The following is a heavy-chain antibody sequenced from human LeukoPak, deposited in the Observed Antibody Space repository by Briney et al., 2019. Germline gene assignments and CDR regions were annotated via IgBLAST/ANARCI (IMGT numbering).Heavy chain of an antibody. Sequence: SETLSLTCAVYGGSFSGYYWSWIRQPPGKGLEWIGSVYYSGSTYYNPSLKSRVTISVDKSKNQFSLKLSSVTAADTAVYYCAGAYCGGDCYSGRAFDIWGQGTMVTVSS. CDR3: AGAYCGGDCYSGRAFDI. V-gene: IGHV4-34*01. J-gene: IGHJ3*02. CDR2: VYYSGST. D-gene: IGHD2-21*02. CDR1: GGSFSGYY.